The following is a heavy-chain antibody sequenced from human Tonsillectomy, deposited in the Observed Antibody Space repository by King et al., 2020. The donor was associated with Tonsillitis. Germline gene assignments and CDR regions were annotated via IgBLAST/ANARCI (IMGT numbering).Heavy chain of an antibody. CDR3: ARERWSRAPYDSSGYPDY. D-gene: IGHD3-22*01. CDR1: GFTFSSYA. Sequence: QLVQSGGGVVQPGRSLRLSCAASGFTFSSYAMHWVRQAPGKGLEWVAVIPYDGTNKYYADSVKGRFTISRDNSKNTLYLQMNSLRAEDTAVYYCARERWSRAPYDSSGYPDYWGQGTLVTVSS. V-gene: IGHV3-30*04. CDR2: IPYDGTNK. J-gene: IGHJ4*02.